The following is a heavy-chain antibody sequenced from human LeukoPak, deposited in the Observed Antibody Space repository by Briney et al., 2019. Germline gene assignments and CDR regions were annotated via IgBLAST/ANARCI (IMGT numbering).Heavy chain of an antibody. CDR1: GGSISSYY. J-gene: IGHJ5*02. V-gene: IGHV4-59*08. Sequence: SETLSLTCTVSGGSISSYYWSWIRQPPGKGLEWIGYIYYTGSTNYNPSLKSRVTISVDTSKNQFSLKLSSVTAADTAVYYCARSQGDWFDPWGQGTLVTVSS. CDR2: IYYTGST. CDR3: ARSQGDWFDP.